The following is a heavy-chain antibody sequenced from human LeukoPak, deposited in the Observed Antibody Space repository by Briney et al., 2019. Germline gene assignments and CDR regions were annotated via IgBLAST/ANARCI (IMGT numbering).Heavy chain of an antibody. D-gene: IGHD3-16*02. Sequence: WAPVKVSCKASGYTFTAYYMHWVRQAPGQGLEWMGWINPNSGGTNYAQKFKGWVTLTRDTSVNTAYMELSRLTSDVTAVYFCARGTPGSYLGYWGQGTLVTVSP. CDR3: ARGTPGSYLGY. CDR1: GYTFTAYY. J-gene: IGHJ4*02. CDR2: INPNSGGT. V-gene: IGHV1-2*04.